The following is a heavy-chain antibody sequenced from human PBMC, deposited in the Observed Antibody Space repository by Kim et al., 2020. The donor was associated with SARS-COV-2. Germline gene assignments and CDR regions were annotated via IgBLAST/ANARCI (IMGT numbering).Heavy chain of an antibody. CDR2: ISSGYST. CDR1: GFTFSNYG. D-gene: IGHD1-1*01. J-gene: IGHJ4*02. V-gene: IGHV3-23*01. CDR3: WTRYPTGGVHFDC. Sequence: GGSLRLSCAASGFTFSNYGMGWVRQAPGKGLEWVSAISSGYSTHYSDSVQGRFTISRDNSTNILYLQMNSLRVDDTALYYYWTRYPTGGVHFDCCGQGSL.